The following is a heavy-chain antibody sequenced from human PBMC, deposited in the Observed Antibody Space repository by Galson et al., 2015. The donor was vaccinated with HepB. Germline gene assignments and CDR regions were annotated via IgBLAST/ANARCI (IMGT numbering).Heavy chain of an antibody. Sequence: SLRLSCAASGFTFSSYAMSWVRQAPGKGLEWVSAISGSGGSTYYADSVKGRFTISGDNSKNTLYLQMNSLRAEDTAVYYCAKDRVGATTSDYWGQGTLVTVSS. V-gene: IGHV3-23*01. CDR3: AKDRVGATTSDY. J-gene: IGHJ4*02. CDR1: GFTFSSYA. CDR2: ISGSGGST. D-gene: IGHD1-26*01.